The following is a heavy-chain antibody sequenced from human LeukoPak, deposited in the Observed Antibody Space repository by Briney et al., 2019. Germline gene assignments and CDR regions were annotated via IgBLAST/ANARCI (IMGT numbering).Heavy chain of an antibody. J-gene: IGHJ4*02. Sequence: PSETLSLTCTVSGGSISSYYWSWIRQPPGKGLEWIGYICYSGSTNYNPSLKSRVTISVDTSKNQFSLKLSSVTAADTAVYYCAVGSSWPFDYWGQGTLVTVSS. V-gene: IGHV4-59*01. CDR3: AVGSSWPFDY. D-gene: IGHD6-13*01. CDR1: GGSISSYY. CDR2: ICYSGST.